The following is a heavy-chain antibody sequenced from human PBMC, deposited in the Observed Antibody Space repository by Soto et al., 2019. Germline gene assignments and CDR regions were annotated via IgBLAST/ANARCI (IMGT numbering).Heavy chain of an antibody. CDR2: IAVGSGNT. J-gene: IGHJ6*02. D-gene: IGHD3-22*01. CDR3: AAGIATYYYDSSGPSFSYYYGMDV. CDR1: GFTFTSSA. V-gene: IGHV1-58*01. Sequence: SVKVSCKASGFTFTSSAVQWVRQARGQRLEWIGWIAVGSGNTNYAQKFQERVTITRDMSTSTAYMELSSLRSEDTAVYYCAAGIATYYYDSSGPSFSYYYGMDVWGQGTTVTVSS.